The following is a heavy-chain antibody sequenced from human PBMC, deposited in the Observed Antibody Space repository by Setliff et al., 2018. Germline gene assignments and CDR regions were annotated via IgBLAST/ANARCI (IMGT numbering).Heavy chain of an antibody. V-gene: IGHV3-48*03. CDR3: ARSINGYQQRYDF. CDR2: INSGGTKI. Sequence: PGGSLRLSCAASGFFFRSYEMNWVRQTPGKGLEWVSYINSGGTKIYYADSAEGRFTISRDNGKNSLFLQMNSVRAEDTAVYYCARSINGYQQRYDFWGQGALVTVSS. J-gene: IGHJ4*02. D-gene: IGHD3-16*01. CDR1: GFFFRSYE.